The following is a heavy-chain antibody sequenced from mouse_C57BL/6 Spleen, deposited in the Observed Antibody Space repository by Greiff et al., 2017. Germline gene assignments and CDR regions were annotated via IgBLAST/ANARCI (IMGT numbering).Heavy chain of an antibody. CDR1: GFNINDYY. CDR2: IDPEDGDT. V-gene: IGHV14-1*01. J-gene: IGHJ2*01. D-gene: IGHD1-1*01. Sequence: EVQLQQSGAELVRPGASVKLSCTASGFNINDYYMHWVKQRPEQGLEWIGRIDPEDGDTDYAPKFQGKATMTAATSSHTSYLQLSSQTSEDTAVYYCTGYYGRRIDYWGQGTTLTVSS. CDR3: TGYYGRRIDY.